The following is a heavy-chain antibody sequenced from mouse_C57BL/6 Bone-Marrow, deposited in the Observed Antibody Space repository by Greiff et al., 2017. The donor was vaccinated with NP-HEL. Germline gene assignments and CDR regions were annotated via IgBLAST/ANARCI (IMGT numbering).Heavy chain of an antibody. V-gene: IGHV1-85*01. CDR2: IYPRDGST. Sequence: QVQLQQSGAELVRPGTSVKVSCKASGYAFTNYLIEWVKQRPGQGLEWIGWIYPRDGSTKYNEKFKGKATLTVDTTSSTAYMELHSLTSEDSAVYFCARGGNYSFAYWGQGTLVTVSA. D-gene: IGHD2-1*01. CDR3: ARGGNYSFAY. J-gene: IGHJ3*01. CDR1: GYAFTNYL.